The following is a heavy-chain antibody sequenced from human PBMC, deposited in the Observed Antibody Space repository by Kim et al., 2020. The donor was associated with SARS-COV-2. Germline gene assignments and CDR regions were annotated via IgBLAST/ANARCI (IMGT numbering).Heavy chain of an antibody. CDR3: ARDMGVTGADDS. CDR2: ISGGSTTI. J-gene: IGHJ4*02. Sequence: GGSLRLSCAASGFSFSSYPMTWVRQAPGKGLEWVSYISGGSTTIYYADSVRGRFTISRDNAKNSLFLQMNSLREEDTAVYYCARDMGVTGADDSWGQG. V-gene: IGHV3-48*02. CDR1: GFSFSSYP. D-gene: IGHD6-13*01.